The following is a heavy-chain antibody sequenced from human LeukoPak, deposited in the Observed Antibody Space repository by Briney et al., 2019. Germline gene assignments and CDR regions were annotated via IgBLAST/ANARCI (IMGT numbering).Heavy chain of an antibody. D-gene: IGHD3-22*01. V-gene: IGHV3-74*01. J-gene: IGHJ4*02. Sequence: GGSLRLSCAISGFTFSSYWMHWVRQVPGKGLVWVSRINSDGSSTSYADSVKGRFTISRDNAENILYLQMNSLRAEDTAVYYCARGALLPSDYSFDSSGPPNCWGQGTLVTVSS. CDR2: INSDGSST. CDR1: GFTFSSYW. CDR3: ARGALLPSDYSFDSSGPPNC.